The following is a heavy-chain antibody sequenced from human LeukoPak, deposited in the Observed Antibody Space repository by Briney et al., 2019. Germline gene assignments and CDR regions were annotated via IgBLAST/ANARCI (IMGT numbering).Heavy chain of an antibody. D-gene: IGHD1-26*01. V-gene: IGHV4-34*01. CDR2: INHSGST. CDR1: GGSFSGYY. J-gene: IGHJ4*02. CDR3: ARGATKKFDY. Sequence: SETLSLTCAVYGGSFSGYYWSWIRQPPGKGLEWIGEINHSGSTNYNPSLKSRVTISVDTSKNQFSLKLSSVTAADTAVYYCARGATKKFDYWGLGTLATVSS.